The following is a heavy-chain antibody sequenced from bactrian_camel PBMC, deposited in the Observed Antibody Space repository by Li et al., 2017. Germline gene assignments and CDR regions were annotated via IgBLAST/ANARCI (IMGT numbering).Heavy chain of an antibody. Sequence: VQLVESGGGSVQAGGSLRLSCTASGFTFFSTDMTWVRQAPGKGLEWVSTIRSDGGGTYYADSVKDRVTISRDNAKNTVSLQMNSLRSEDTAVYYCVRRLWNSDYSFGYWGQGTQVTVS. CDR3: VRRLWNSDYSFGY. J-gene: IGHJ6*01. CDR2: IRSDGGGT. CDR1: GFTFFSTD. V-gene: IGHV3S40*01. D-gene: IGHD4*01.